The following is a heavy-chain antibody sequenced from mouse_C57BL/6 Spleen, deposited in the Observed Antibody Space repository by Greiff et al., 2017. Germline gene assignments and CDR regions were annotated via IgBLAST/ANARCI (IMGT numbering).Heavy chain of an antibody. CDR1: GYTFTSYW. CDR2: IDPSDSYT. V-gene: IGHV1-59*01. D-gene: IGHD3-3*01. Sequence: QVQLQQPGAELVRPGTSVKLSCKASGYTFTSYWMHWVKQRPGQGLEWIGVIDPSDSYTHYNQTFTGKATLTVDTTSSTAYMQLSSLTAEDSAVYYCARGDSMDYWGQGTSVTVSS. J-gene: IGHJ4*01. CDR3: ARGDSMDY.